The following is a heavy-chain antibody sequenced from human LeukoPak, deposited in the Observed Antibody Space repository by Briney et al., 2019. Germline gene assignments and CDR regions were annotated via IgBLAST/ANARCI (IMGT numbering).Heavy chain of an antibody. Sequence: SETLSLTCTVSGGSISSSSYYWGWIRQPPGKGLEWIGSIYYSGSTYYNPSLKSRVTISVDTSKNQFSLKLSSVTAADTAVYYCARHWGGLYDFWSGYPGPNAFDIWGQGTMVTVSS. V-gene: IGHV4-39*01. D-gene: IGHD3-3*01. J-gene: IGHJ3*02. CDR2: IYYSGST. CDR3: ARHWGGLYDFWSGYPGPNAFDI. CDR1: GGSISSSSYY.